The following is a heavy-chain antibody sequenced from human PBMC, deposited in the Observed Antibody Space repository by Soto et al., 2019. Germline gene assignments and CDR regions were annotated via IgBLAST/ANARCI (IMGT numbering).Heavy chain of an antibody. V-gene: IGHV3-21*06. Sequence: PGGSLRLSXAASGFMFSKYTMNWVRQAPGKGLEWVSSISSTSTDIDDADSVKGRFIISRDNAKNLLFLQMDSLRVEDTAVYYCARARSDYYAMDVWGQGTTVTVSS. CDR2: ISSTSTDI. J-gene: IGHJ6*02. CDR3: ARARSDYYAMDV. CDR1: GFMFSKYT.